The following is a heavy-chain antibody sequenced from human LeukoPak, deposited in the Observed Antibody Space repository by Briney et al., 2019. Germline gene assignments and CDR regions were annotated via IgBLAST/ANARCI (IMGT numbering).Heavy chain of an antibody. J-gene: IGHJ4*02. CDR3: ARDQEEYSSSWYHY. Sequence: ASVKVSCKASGYTFTSYGISWVRQAPGQGLEWMGWISAYNGNTNYAQELQGRVTMTTDTSTSTAYMELRSLRSDDTAVYYCARDQEEYSSSWYHYWGQGTLVTVSS. D-gene: IGHD6-13*01. V-gene: IGHV1-18*01. CDR1: GYTFTSYG. CDR2: ISAYNGNT.